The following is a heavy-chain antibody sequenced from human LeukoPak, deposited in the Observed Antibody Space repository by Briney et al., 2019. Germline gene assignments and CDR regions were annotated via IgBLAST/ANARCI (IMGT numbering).Heavy chain of an antibody. CDR1: GGSISSYY. J-gene: IGHJ2*01. V-gene: IGHV4-59*01. Sequence: SETLPLTCTVSGGSISSYYWSWIRQPAGKGLEWIGYIYYSGGTNYNPSLKSRVTISVDTSKNQFSLKLSSVTAADTAVYYCARVVDYYDSSAPGYFDLWGRGTLVTVSS. CDR2: IYYSGGT. D-gene: IGHD3-22*01. CDR3: ARVVDYYDSSAPGYFDL.